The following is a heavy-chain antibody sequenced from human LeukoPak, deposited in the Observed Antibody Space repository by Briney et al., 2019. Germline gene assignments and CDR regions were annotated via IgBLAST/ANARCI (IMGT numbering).Heavy chain of an antibody. J-gene: IGHJ6*03. D-gene: IGHD3-10*01. Sequence: SETLSLTCTVSGGTISSYYWSWIRQPPGKGLEWIGYIYYSGSTNYNPSLKSRVTISVDTSKNQFSLKLSSVTAADTAVYYCARVRNSKRHYYGSGRYYYYMDVWGKGTTVTVSS. CDR1: GGTISSYY. CDR3: ARVRNSKRHYYGSGRYYYYMDV. CDR2: IYYSGST. V-gene: IGHV4-59*01.